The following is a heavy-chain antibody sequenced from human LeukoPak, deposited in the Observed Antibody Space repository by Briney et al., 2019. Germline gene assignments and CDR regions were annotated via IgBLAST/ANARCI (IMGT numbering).Heavy chain of an antibody. CDR1: GFTFSNYW. CDR3: ARGSYSSSWYDNNAFDY. V-gene: IGHV3-74*01. D-gene: IGHD6-13*01. Sequence: PGGSLRLSCAASGFTFSNYWMHWVRQAPGKGLVWVSRINSDGSSTSYADSVKGRFTISRDNAKNTLYLQMNSLRAEDTAVYYCARGSYSSSWYDNNAFDYWGQGTLVTVSS. CDR2: INSDGSST. J-gene: IGHJ4*02.